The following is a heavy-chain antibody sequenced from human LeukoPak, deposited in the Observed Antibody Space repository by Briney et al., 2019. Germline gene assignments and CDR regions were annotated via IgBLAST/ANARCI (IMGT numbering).Heavy chain of an antibody. CDR1: GFTFDDYG. Sequence: GGSLRLSCAASGFTFDDYGMSWVRQAPGKGLEWVSGINWNGGSTGYADSVKGRFTISRDNAKNSLYLQMNSLRAEDTALYYCARVSYSGSYGDAFDIWGQGTMVTVPS. J-gene: IGHJ3*02. CDR2: INWNGGST. V-gene: IGHV3-20*04. CDR3: ARVSYSGSYGDAFDI. D-gene: IGHD1-26*01.